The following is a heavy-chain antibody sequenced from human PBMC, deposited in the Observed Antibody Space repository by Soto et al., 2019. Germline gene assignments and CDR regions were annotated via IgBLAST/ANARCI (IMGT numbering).Heavy chain of an antibody. CDR1: GFTFSNAW. CDR3: TTPLPAAYCSSTSCLPRNYSYGMDV. D-gene: IGHD2-2*01. V-gene: IGHV3-15*07. CDR2: IKSKTDGGTT. Sequence: GGSLRLSCAASGFTFSNAWMNWVRQAPGKGLEWVGRIKSKTDGGTTDHAAPVQGRFTISRDDSKTTLYLQMNSLKTDETAVYYCTTPLPAAYCSSTSCLPRNYSYGMDVWGQGTTVTVSS. J-gene: IGHJ6*02.